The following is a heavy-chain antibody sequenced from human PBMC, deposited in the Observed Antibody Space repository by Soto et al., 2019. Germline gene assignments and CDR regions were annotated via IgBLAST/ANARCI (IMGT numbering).Heavy chain of an antibody. CDR2: ISPYTGNT. J-gene: IGHJ6*02. V-gene: IGHV1-18*01. D-gene: IGHD3-16*01. CDR3: VMVDNYVTPTPQDV. CDR1: GYIFVNYG. Sequence: QVQLVQCGDEGKKPGASVKVSCKASGYIFVNYGIAWVRQAQGQGLEWMGWISPYTGNTHSATKVQGRLTMTTDTSTSTAYMDLGSLTSDDTAVYYCVMVDNYVTPTPQDVWGQGTTVTVSS.